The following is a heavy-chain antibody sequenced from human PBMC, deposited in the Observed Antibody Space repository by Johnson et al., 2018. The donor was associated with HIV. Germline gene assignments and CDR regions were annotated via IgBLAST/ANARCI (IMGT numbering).Heavy chain of an antibody. CDR3: AREGYSGSLVWPDAFDI. CDR1: GFTFSSYG. CDR2: ISHDGSNK. V-gene: IGHV3-30*03. D-gene: IGHD1-26*01. Sequence: QVQLVESGGGVVQPGRSLRLSCAASGFTFSSYGMHWVRQAPGKGLEWVAVISHDGSNKYYADSVKGRFTISRDNSKNTLYVQMNSLRAEDTAVYDCAREGYSGSLVWPDAFDIWGQGTAVTVSS. J-gene: IGHJ3*02.